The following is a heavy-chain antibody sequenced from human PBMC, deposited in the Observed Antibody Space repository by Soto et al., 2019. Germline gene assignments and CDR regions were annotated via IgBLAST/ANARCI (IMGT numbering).Heavy chain of an antibody. D-gene: IGHD6-19*01. CDR2: TYYRAKWYN. CDR3: ERFGSGWDGYFDY. V-gene: IGHV6-1*01. Sequence: SQTLSLTCAISGDSVSSNIAAWNWIRQSPWRGLEWLGSTYYRAKWYNDYAVSVKSRITINPDTSKNQFSLHLYSVTPEAKAVYYSERFGSGWDGYFDYWGQGTLVTVSS. CDR1: GDSVSSNIAA. J-gene: IGHJ4*02.